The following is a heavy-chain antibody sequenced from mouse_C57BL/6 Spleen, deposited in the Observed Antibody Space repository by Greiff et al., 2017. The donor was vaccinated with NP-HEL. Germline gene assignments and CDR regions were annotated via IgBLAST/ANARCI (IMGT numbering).Heavy chain of an antibody. V-gene: IGHV1-82*01. Sequence: QVQLKESGPELVKPGASVKISCKASGYAFSSSWMNWVKQRPGKGLEWIGRIYPGDGDTNYNGKFKGKATLTADKSSSTAYMQLSSLTSEDSAVYFCARRPPRYSNFDYWGQGTTLTVSS. CDR1: GYAFSSSW. CDR3: ARRPPRYSNFDY. J-gene: IGHJ2*01. CDR2: IYPGDGDT. D-gene: IGHD2-5*01.